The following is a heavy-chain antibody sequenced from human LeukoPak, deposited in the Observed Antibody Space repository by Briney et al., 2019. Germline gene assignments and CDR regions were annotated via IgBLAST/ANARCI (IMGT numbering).Heavy chain of an antibody. J-gene: IGHJ4*02. CDR1: GFTFSSYG. Sequence: GGSLRLSCAASGFTFSSYGMHWVRQAPGKGLEWVAVIWYDGSNKYYADSVKGRFTISRDNSENTLYLQMNSLRAEDTAVYYCARDRYGGSYLDYWGQGTLVTVSS. V-gene: IGHV3-33*01. D-gene: IGHD1-26*01. CDR2: IWYDGSNK. CDR3: ARDRYGGSYLDY.